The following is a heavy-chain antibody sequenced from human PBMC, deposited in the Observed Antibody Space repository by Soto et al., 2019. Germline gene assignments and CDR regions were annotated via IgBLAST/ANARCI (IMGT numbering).Heavy chain of an antibody. CDR1: GYTFTSYD. V-gene: IGHV1-8*01. Sequence: ASVRVSCKASGYTFTSYDINWVRQATGQGLEWMGWMNPNSGNTGYAQKFQGRVTMTRNTSISTAYMELSSLRSEDTAVYYCARHGRCSGGSCYGYYYGMDVWGQGTTVTVSS. D-gene: IGHD2-15*01. CDR3: ARHGRCSGGSCYGYYYGMDV. CDR2: MNPNSGNT. J-gene: IGHJ6*02.